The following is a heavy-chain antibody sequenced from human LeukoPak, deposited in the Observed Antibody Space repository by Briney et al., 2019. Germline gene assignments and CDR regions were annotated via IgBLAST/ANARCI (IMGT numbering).Heavy chain of an antibody. V-gene: IGHV3-30*18. CDR2: ISYDGSNK. CDR1: GFTFSSYG. D-gene: IGHD3-16*01. CDR3: ANQGGTKLN. Sequence: GGSLRLSCAASGFTFSSYGMHWVRQAPGKGLEWVAVISYDGSNKYYADSVKSRFTISRDSSKNTLYLQMNSLRAEDTAVYYCANQGGTKLNWGQGTLVTVSS. J-gene: IGHJ4*02.